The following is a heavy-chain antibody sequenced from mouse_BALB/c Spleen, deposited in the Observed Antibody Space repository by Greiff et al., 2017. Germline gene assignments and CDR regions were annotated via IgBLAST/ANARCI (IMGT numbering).Heavy chain of an antibody. CDR1: GYSITSDYA. V-gene: IGHV3-2*02. J-gene: IGHJ4*01. Sequence: EVMLVESGPGLVKPSQSLSLTCTVTGYSITSDYAWNWIRQFPGNKLEWMGYISYSGSTSYNPSLKSRISITRDTSKNQFFLQLNSVTTEDTATYYCARSPDYYAMDYWGRGTSVTVSS. CDR3: ARSPDYYAMDY. CDR2: ISYSGST.